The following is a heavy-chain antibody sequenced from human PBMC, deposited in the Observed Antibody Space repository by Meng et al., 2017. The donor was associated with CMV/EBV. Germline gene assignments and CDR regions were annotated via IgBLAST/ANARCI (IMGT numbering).Heavy chain of an antibody. J-gene: IGHJ1*01. CDR3: ARDLAAAATGYFQH. CDR1: GYTFTSYG. D-gene: IGHD6-13*01. Sequence: ASVNVSCKASGYTFTSYGISWVRPAPGQGLEWMGWISAYNGNTNYAQKLQGRVTMTTDTSTSTAYMELRSLRSDDTAVYYCARDLAAAATGYFQHWGQGTLVTVSS. CDR2: ISAYNGNT. V-gene: IGHV1-18*01.